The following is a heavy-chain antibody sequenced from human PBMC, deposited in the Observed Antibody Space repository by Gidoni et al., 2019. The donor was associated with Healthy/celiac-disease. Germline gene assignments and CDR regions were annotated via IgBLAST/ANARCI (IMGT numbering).Heavy chain of an antibody. CDR2: VSYDGSNK. J-gene: IGHJ1*01. CDR3: ASGGSSSWMDSLKNREYFQH. Sequence: QVQLVESGGGVVQPGRSLRLSCAASGFTFSLYGLHWVRQAPGKGLEWVAVVSYDGSNKYYADSVKGRLTISRDNSKNTLSLQMNSLRAEDTAVYYCASGGSSSWMDSLKNREYFQHWGQGTLVTVSS. CDR1: GFTFSLYG. V-gene: IGHV3-30*03. D-gene: IGHD6-6*01.